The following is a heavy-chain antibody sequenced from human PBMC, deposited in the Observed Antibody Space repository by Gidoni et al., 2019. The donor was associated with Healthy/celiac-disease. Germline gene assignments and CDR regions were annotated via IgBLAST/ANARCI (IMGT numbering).Heavy chain of an antibody. CDR1: GDSVSSNSAA. CDR2: TYYRSKWYK. J-gene: IGHJ4*02. CDR3: ARDLQVRAKTGELKHQTPFDY. Sequence: QVQLQQSGPGLVKPSQTLSLTCAISGDSVSSNSAAWNWIRQSPSRGLEWLGRTYYRSKWYKDYAVSVKSRITINPDTSKNQFSLQLNSVTPEDTAVYYCARDLQVRAKTGELKHQTPFDYWGQGTLVTVSS. V-gene: IGHV6-1*01. D-gene: IGHD3-10*01.